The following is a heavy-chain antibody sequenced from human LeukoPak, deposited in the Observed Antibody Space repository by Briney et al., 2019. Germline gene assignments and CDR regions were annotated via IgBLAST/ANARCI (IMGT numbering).Heavy chain of an antibody. CDR2: IYHSGST. V-gene: IGHV4-30-2*01. CDR1: GGSISSGGYY. D-gene: IGHD3-9*01. CDR3: ARDLRYFSL. J-gene: IGHJ4*02. Sequence: SETLSLTCTVSGGSISSGGYYWSWIRQPPGKGLEWIGYIYHSGSTYYNPSLKSRVTISVDRSKNQFSLKLNSVTAADTAVYYCARDLRYFSLWGQGTLVTVSS.